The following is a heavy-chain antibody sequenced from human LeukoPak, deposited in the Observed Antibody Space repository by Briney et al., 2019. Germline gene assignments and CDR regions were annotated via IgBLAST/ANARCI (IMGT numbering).Heavy chain of an antibody. CDR3: AKGSIDGRFGESLYYFDY. Sequence: QPGGSLRLSCAASGFTFDDYAMHWVRQAPGKGLEWVSGISWNSGSIGYADSVKGRFTISRDNAKNSLYLQMNSLRAEDTALYYCAKGSIDGRFGESLYYFDYWGQGTLVTVSS. J-gene: IGHJ4*02. V-gene: IGHV3-9*01. D-gene: IGHD3-10*01. CDR2: ISWNSGSI. CDR1: GFTFDDYA.